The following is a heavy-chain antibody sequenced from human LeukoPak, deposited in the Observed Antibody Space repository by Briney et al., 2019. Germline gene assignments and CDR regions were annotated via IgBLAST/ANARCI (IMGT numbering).Heavy chain of an antibody. J-gene: IGHJ4*02. Sequence: GGSLRLSCAASGFTFRNYAMSWVRQAPGKGLDWVSAITNSGDNTYHADSVKGRFTISRDNSKNTLYLQMNSLRAEDTAVYYCARATGYCSGGSCYSDYFDYWGQGTLVTVSS. CDR2: ITNSGDNT. D-gene: IGHD2-15*01. CDR3: ARATGYCSGGSCYSDYFDY. CDR1: GFTFRNYA. V-gene: IGHV3-23*01.